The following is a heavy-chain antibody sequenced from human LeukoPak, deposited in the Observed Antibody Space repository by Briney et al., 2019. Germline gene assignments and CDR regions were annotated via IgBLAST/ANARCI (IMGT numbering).Heavy chain of an antibody. CDR2: ISYDGSNK. D-gene: IGHD3-16*02. CDR3: ARDHEYYDYVWGSYRQSGFDY. CDR1: GFTFSSYA. Sequence: PGGSLRLACAASGFTFSSYAMHWDRQAPGKGLEWVAVISYDGSNKYYADSVKGRFTISRENSKNTLYLQMNSLRAEDTAVYYCARDHEYYDYVWGSYRQSGFDYWGQGTLVTVSS. V-gene: IGHV3-30-3*01. J-gene: IGHJ4*02.